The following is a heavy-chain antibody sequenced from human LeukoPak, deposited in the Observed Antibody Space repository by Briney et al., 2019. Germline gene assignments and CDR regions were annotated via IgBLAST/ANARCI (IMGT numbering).Heavy chain of an antibody. Sequence: GGSLRLSCAASGFTFSSYAMSWVRQAPGKGLEWVSAISGSGGSTYHADSVKGRFTITRDNSKNTLYLQMNSLRAEDTAVYYCAKESGIDFWSGYLVDYFDYWGQGTLATVSS. CDR2: ISGSGGST. D-gene: IGHD3-3*01. CDR3: AKESGIDFWSGYLVDYFDY. CDR1: GFTFSSYA. J-gene: IGHJ4*02. V-gene: IGHV3-23*01.